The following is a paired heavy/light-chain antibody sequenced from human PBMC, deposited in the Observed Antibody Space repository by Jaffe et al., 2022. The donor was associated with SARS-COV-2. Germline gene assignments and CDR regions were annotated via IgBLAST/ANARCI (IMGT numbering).Light chain of an antibody. CDR2: AAS. CDR3: QKYSSAPPIT. Sequence: DIQMTQSPSSLSASVGDRVTITCRASQGISNYLAWYQQKPGKVPKLLIYAASTLQSGVPSRFSGSGSGTDFTLTISSLQPEDVASYYCQKYSSAPPITFGQGTRLEIK. V-gene: IGKV1-27*01. J-gene: IGKJ5*01. CDR1: QGISNY.
Heavy chain of an antibody. J-gene: IGHJ4*02. CDR3: ARGGGSSWYTHLAY. CDR1: GFTFSTYA. CDR2: ISYDESSE. Sequence: QVQLVESGGGVVQPGMSLRLSCAASGFTFSTYAMDWVRQAPGKGLEWVAVISYDESSEYYADSVKGRFTISRDNSKNTLFLQMNSLRAEDTAVYYCARGGGSSWYTHLAYWGQGTLVTVSS. D-gene: IGHD6-13*01. V-gene: IGHV3-30*04.